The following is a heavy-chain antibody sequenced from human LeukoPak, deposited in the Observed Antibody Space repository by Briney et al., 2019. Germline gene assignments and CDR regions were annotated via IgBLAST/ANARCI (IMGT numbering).Heavy chain of an antibody. D-gene: IGHD3-22*01. CDR1: GFIFSSYG. CDR2: ILYDGNNK. Sequence: GRSLRLSCAASGFIFSSYGMHWVRQAPGKGLEWVAVILYDGNNKYYADSVKGRFTISRDNSKNTLYLQMNSLRAEDTAVYYCAKENQMIVVVITTPLPYYYGMDVWGQGTTVTVSS. J-gene: IGHJ6*02. CDR3: AKENQMIVVVITTPLPYYYGMDV. V-gene: IGHV3-30*18.